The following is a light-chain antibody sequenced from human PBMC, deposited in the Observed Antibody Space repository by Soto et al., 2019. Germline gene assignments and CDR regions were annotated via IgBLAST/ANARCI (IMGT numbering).Light chain of an antibody. CDR3: QQSYSTPRIT. V-gene: IGKV1-39*01. CDR2: AAS. J-gene: IGKJ5*01. CDR1: QSISSY. Sequence: DIQMTQSPSSLSASVGAIVTITCRASQSISSYLNWYQQKPGKAPKLLLYAASRLQSGVPSRFSGSGSGTDVTLTISSLQPEDFATYYCQQSYSTPRITFGQGTRLEIK.